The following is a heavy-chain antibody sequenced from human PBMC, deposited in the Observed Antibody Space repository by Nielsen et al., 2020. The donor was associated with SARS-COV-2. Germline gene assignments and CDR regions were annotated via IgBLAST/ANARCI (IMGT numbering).Heavy chain of an antibody. CDR2: IYPGDSDT. J-gene: IGHJ4*02. V-gene: IGHV5-51*01. D-gene: IGHD6-19*01. Sequence: GESLQISCQGSGSSFTSYWIGWVRQIPGKGLDWMLIIYPGDSDTRYIPSFQGQVTISADKSISTAYLQWSSLKASDTAMYYCARHVTWGSGWNGDYWGQGPLVTVSS. CDR3: ARHVTWGSGWNGDY. CDR1: GSSFTSYW.